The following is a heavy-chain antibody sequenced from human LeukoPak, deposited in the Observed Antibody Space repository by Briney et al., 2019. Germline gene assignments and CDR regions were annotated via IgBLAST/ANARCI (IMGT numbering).Heavy chain of an antibody. CDR2: INHNGNVN. CDR3: ARDKIVGPTTLDY. D-gene: IGHD1-26*01. Sequence: GGSLRLSCAASGFTFSSYWMNWARQAPGKGLEWVASINHNGNVNYYVDSVKGRFTISRDNAKNSLYLQMDGLRADDTAVYYCARDKIVGPTTLDYWGQGTLVTVSS. J-gene: IGHJ4*02. V-gene: IGHV3-7*01. CDR1: GFTFSSYW.